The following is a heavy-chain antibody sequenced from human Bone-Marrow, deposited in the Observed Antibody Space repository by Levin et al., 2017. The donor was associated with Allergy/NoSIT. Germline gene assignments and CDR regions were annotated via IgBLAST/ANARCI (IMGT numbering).Heavy chain of an antibody. CDR2: ISYDGSNK. D-gene: IGHD6-19*01. J-gene: IGHJ4*02. V-gene: IGHV3-30*18. CDR3: AKEGGDGAVADY. Sequence: PGGSLRLSCAASGFTFSSYGMHWVRQAPGKGLEWVAVISYDGSNKYYADSVKGRFTISRDNSKNTLYLQMNSLRAEDTAVYYCAKEGGDGAVADYWGQGTLVTVSS. CDR1: GFTFSSYG.